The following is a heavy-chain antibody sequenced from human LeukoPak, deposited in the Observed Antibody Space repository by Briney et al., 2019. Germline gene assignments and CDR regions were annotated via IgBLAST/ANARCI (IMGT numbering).Heavy chain of an antibody. CDR2: ISCSGGST. CDR1: GFTFSIYA. J-gene: IGHJ4*02. D-gene: IGHD1-26*01. CDR3: PKNGGSYYRPFDY. Sequence: AGGSLRLSCAPSGFTFSIYAMSWVPQAPGKGLEWVLAISCSGGSTSYAHSVRGRFTIPRHNPKNTLSPQMNSLRAEDTAVYYCPKNGGSYYRPFDYWGQGTLVTVSS. V-gene: IGHV3-23*01.